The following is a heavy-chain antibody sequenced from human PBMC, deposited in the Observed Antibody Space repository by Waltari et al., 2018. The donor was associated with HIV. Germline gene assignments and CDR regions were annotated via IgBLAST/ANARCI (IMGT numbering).Heavy chain of an antibody. Sequence: EVQLVESGGGLVKPGGSLRLSCAASGFTLSSYGMNWVRQAPGTALVLVYSISSSSSYIYYADSVKGRFTISRDNAKNSLYLQMNSLRAEDTAVYYCARVDYYHSTKSRYFDSWGQGTLVSVSS. J-gene: IGHJ4*02. CDR3: ARVDYYHSTKSRYFDS. CDR2: ISSSSSYI. CDR1: GFTLSSYG. V-gene: IGHV3-21*01. D-gene: IGHD3-22*01.